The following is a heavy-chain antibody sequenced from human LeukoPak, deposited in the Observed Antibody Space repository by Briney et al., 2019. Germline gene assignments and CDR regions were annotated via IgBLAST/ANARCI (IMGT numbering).Heavy chain of an antibody. CDR1: GGSISSSSYY. CDR2: ISGSGGST. CDR3: ARDGGTRPEIINYHFDY. D-gene: IGHD6-6*01. Sequence: ETLSLTCTVSGGSISSSSYYWGWIRQPPGKGLEWVSAISGSGGSTYYADSVKGRFTISRDNSKNTLFLQMDSLRAEDTAVYYCARDGGTRPEIINYHFDYWGQGTLVAVSS. J-gene: IGHJ4*02. V-gene: IGHV3-23*01.